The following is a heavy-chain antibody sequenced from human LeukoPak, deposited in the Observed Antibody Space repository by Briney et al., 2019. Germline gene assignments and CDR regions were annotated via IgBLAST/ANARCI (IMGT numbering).Heavy chain of an antibody. CDR3: AREGTLGSPNYYYYMDV. Sequence: SETLSLTCTVSGGSISSGGYYWSWIRQHPGKGLEWIGYIYYSGSTYYNPSLKSRVTISVDTSKNQFSPKLSSVTAADTAVYYCAREGTLGSPNYYYYMDVWGKGTTVTVSS. V-gene: IGHV4-31*03. CDR2: IYYSGST. J-gene: IGHJ6*03. D-gene: IGHD1-1*01. CDR1: GGSISSGGYY.